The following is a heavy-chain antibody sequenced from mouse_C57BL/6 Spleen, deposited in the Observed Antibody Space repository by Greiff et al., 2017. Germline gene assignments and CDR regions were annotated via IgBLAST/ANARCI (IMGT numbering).Heavy chain of an antibody. Sequence: VKLMESGPELVKPGASVKISCKASGYAFSSSWMNWVKQRPGKGLAWIGRIYPGDGDTNYNGKFKGKATLTADKSSSTAYMQLSSLTSEDSAVYFCARCLDSSGYEGFAYWGQGTLVTVSA. CDR1: GYAFSSSW. V-gene: IGHV1-82*01. CDR3: ARCLDSSGYEGFAY. J-gene: IGHJ3*01. CDR2: IYPGDGDT. D-gene: IGHD3-2*02.